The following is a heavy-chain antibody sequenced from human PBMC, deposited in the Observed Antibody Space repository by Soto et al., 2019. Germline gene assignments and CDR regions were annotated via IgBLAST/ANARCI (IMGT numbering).Heavy chain of an antibody. J-gene: IGHJ5*02. CDR3: ARDQGYNSFDP. CDR2: IYHSGST. V-gene: IGHV4-30-2*01. Sequence: KPSETLSLTCAVSGGSISSGGYSWSWIRQPPGKGLEWIGYIYHSGSTYYNPSLKSRVTISVDRSKNQFSLKLSSVTAADTAVYHGARDQGYNSFDPWGQGTLVTVPS. CDR1: GGSISSGGYS.